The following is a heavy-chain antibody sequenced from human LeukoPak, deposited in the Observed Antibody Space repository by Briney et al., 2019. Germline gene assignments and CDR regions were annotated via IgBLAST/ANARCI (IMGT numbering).Heavy chain of an antibody. CDR3: ARVRATFSPHFDN. CDR1: GFIFSSYW. Sequence: GGSLRLSCAASGFIFSSYWMHWVRQAPGKGLMWVSRINSDGIITNYADSVKGRFTISRDNAKNTLYLQMNSLRAEDTAVYYCARVRATFSPHFDNWGQGTLVTVSS. D-gene: IGHD5-12*01. J-gene: IGHJ4*02. V-gene: IGHV3-74*01. CDR2: INSDGIIT.